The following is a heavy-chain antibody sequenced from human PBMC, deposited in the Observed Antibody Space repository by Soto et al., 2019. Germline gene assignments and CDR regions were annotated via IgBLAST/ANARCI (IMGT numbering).Heavy chain of an antibody. CDR2: ISSSSSYI. V-gene: IGHV3-21*01. J-gene: IGHJ4*02. Sequence: PGGSLRLSCAASGFTFSSYSMNWVRQAPGKGLEWVSSISSSSSYIYYADSAKGRFNISRDNAKNSLYLQMNSLRAEDTAVYYCARVYGDYDLGSSDYWGQGTLVTVSS. CDR1: GFTFSSYS. D-gene: IGHD4-17*01. CDR3: ARVYGDYDLGSSDY.